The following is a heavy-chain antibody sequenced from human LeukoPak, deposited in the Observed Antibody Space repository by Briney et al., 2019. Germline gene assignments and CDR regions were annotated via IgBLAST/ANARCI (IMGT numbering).Heavy chain of an antibody. Sequence: SETLSLTCTVSGGSINTPNYYWGWIRQTPGKGLEWIVNIFYSGGTYYSPSLTSRVTISLAPSNTQFSLKLSSVTAADTAVYYCARSSYYFGADAFDIWGQGTMVTVSS. CDR1: GGSINTPNYY. D-gene: IGHD3-10*01. V-gene: IGHV4-39*07. CDR3: ARSSYYFGADAFDI. CDR2: IFYSGGT. J-gene: IGHJ3*02.